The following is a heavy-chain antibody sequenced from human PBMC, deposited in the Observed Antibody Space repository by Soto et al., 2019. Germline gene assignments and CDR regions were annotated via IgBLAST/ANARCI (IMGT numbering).Heavy chain of an antibody. V-gene: IGHV4-39*01. J-gene: IGHJ4*02. Sequence: SETLSLTCTVSGGSISSSSYYWGWIRQPPGKGLEWIGGIYYSGSTYYNPSLKSRVTISVDTSKNQFSLKLSSVTAADTAVYYCARGTSWLPTEYFDDWGQGTLVTVSS. CDR1: GGSISSSSYY. CDR3: ARGTSWLPTEYFDD. D-gene: IGHD2-2*01. CDR2: IYYSGST.